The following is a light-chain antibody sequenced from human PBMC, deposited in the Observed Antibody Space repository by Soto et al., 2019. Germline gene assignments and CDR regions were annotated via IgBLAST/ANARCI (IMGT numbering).Light chain of an antibody. J-gene: IGKJ2*01. CDR1: QTVTSKF. Sequence: EIVLTQSPGTLSLSPGETATLSCEASQTVTSKFLAWYQQKPGQAPRLLIYGASNRASGIADRFSGSGSGTDFTLTIFSLAPQDFAVYYCQHYGLSPYTFGQGTKVEIK. CDR2: GAS. V-gene: IGKV3-20*01. CDR3: QHYGLSPYT.